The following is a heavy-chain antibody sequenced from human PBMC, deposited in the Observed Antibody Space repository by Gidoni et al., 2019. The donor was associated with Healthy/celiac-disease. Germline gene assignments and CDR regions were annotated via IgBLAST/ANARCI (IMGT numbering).Heavy chain of an antibody. D-gene: IGHD6-6*01. V-gene: IGHV3-64D*06. CDR3: VKDTIAARGSEWFDP. CDR2: ISSNGGST. J-gene: IGHJ5*02. CDR1: GFTFSSYA. Sequence: EVQLVESGGGLVQPGGSLRLSCSASGFTFSSYAMHLVRQAPGKGLEYVSAISSNGGSTYYADSVKGRFTISRDNSKNTLYLQMSSLRAEDTAVYYCVKDTIAARGSEWFDPWGQGTLVTVSS.